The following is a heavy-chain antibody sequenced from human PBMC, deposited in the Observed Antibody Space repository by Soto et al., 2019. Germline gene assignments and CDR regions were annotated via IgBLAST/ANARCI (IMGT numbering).Heavy chain of an antibody. CDR3: ARDQLYYNDISGRPLNAFDV. V-gene: IGHV3-21*01. J-gene: IGHJ3*01. D-gene: IGHD3-22*01. CDR2: ISSSSSYI. Sequence: GGSLRLSCAASGFTFSSYAMHWVRQAPGEGQGLRRGLEWVSSISSSSSYIYYADSVKGRFTISRDNAKNSLYLQMNSLRAEDTAVYYCARDQLYYNDISGRPLNAFDVWGQGTMVTVSS. CDR1: GFTFSSYA.